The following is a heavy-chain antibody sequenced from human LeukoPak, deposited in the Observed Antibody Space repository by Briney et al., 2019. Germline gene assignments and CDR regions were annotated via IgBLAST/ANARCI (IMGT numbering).Heavy chain of an antibody. CDR1: VYTFTNFY. Sequence: ASVKVSCKASVYTFTNFYIHWVRQAPGQGLEWMGWMNPNSGDTSYAREFQDRVTITRDTSLSTAYMELSRLRSDETAVYFCARRPINCIITNCYVDYWGQGTLVTVSS. J-gene: IGHJ4*02. D-gene: IGHD2-2*01. V-gene: IGHV1-2*02. CDR3: ARRPINCIITNCYVDY. CDR2: MNPNSGDT.